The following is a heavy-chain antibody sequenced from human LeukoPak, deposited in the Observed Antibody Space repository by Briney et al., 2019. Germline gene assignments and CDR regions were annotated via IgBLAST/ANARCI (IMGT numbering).Heavy chain of an antibody. J-gene: IGHJ4*02. D-gene: IGHD3-10*01. CDR1: GFTFSSYS. V-gene: IGHV3-21*01. CDR2: ISSSSSYI. Sequence: GGSLRLSCAVSGFTFSSYSMNWVRQAPGKGLEWVSSISSSSSYIYYADSVKGRFTISRDNAKNSLYLQMNSLRAEDTAVYYCARSPVTITSGDTCLDYWGQGTLVTVSS. CDR3: ARSPVTITSGDTCLDY.